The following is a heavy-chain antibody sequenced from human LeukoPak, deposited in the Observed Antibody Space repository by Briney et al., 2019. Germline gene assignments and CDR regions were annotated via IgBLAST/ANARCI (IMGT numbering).Heavy chain of an antibody. CDR3: ARWVVTAPMDSKDDAFDI. CDR2: INHRGST. CDR1: GGSFSGYY. V-gene: IGHV4-34*01. D-gene: IGHD2-21*02. Sequence: SETLSLTCVVYGGSFSGYYWSWIRQSPGKGLEWIGEINHRGSTNYNPSLKRRVTISLDTSKNQFSLKLSSVTAADTAVYYCARWVVTAPMDSKDDAFDIWGQGTMVTVSS. J-gene: IGHJ3*02.